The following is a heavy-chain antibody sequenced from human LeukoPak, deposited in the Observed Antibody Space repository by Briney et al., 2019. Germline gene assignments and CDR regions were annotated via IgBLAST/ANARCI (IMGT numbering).Heavy chain of an antibody. J-gene: IGHJ4*02. CDR1: GGSISSGCYS. Sequence: SETLSLTCAVSGGSISSGCYSWSWIRQPPGNGLEWIGYIYPRGSTYYNPSLKSRVILSLDKSANQFSLNLSSVTVADTAVYYCARFSPRAMGNYLDFWGQGTLVTVSS. D-gene: IGHD7-27*01. CDR2: IYPRGST. CDR3: ARFSPRAMGNYLDF. V-gene: IGHV4-30-2*01.